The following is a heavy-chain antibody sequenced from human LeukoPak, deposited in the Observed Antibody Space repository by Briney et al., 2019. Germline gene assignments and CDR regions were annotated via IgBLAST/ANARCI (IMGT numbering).Heavy chain of an antibody. CDR1: GFTFSSYS. J-gene: IGHJ3*02. V-gene: IGHV3-66*02. D-gene: IGHD3-3*01. Sequence: PGGSLRLSCAASGFTFSSYSMNWVRQAPGKGLEWVSVIYSGGSTYYADSVKGRFTISRDNSKNTLYLQMNSLRAEDTAVYYCARLRFLEWLSKADAFDIWGQGTMVTVSS. CDR3: ARLRFLEWLSKADAFDI. CDR2: IYSGGST.